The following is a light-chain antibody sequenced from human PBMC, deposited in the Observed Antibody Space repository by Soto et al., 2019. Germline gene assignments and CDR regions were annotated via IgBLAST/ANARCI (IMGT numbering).Light chain of an antibody. CDR3: QQYGSSLFT. J-gene: IGKJ3*01. Sequence: EIVLTQSPGTLSLSPGARATLSCRASQSVSSSYLAWYQQKPGQAPRLLIYGASSRATRIPDRFSGSGSGTDFTLTSSRLEPEDFAVYYCQQYGSSLFTFGPGTKADIK. V-gene: IGKV3-20*01. CDR2: GAS. CDR1: QSVSSSY.